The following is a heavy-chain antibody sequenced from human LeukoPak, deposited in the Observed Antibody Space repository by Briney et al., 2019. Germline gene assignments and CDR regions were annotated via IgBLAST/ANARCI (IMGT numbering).Heavy chain of an antibody. J-gene: IGHJ4*02. CDR2: INHSGST. CDR1: GGSFSGYY. V-gene: IGHV4-34*01. D-gene: IGHD6-13*01. CDR3: ARSWYYFDY. Sequence: SEALSLTCAVYGGSFSGYYWSWIRQPPGKGLEWTGEINHSGSTDYNPSLKSRVTISVDTSKNQFSLKLSSVTAADTAVYYCARSWYYFDYWGQGTLVTVSS.